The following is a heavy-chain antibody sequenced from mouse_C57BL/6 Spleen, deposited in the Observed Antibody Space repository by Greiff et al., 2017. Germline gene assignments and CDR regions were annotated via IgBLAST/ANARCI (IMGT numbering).Heavy chain of an antibody. D-gene: IGHD1-1*01. J-gene: IGHJ2*01. Sequence: QVQLQQSGAELVKPGASVKMSCTASGYTFTSYWITWVKPRPGQGLEWIGDIYPGSGSTTYNEKFKRKATLTVDTSSSTAYMQRSSLTSEDSAVYYCARSSYYGSRGYYFDYWGQGTTLTVSS. CDR3: ARSSYYGSRGYYFDY. V-gene: IGHV1-55*01. CDR2: IYPGSGST. CDR1: GYTFTSYW.